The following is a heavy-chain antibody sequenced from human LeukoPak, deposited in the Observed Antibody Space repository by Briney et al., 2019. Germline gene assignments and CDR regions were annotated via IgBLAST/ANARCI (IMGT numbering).Heavy chain of an antibody. J-gene: IGHJ4*02. V-gene: IGHV3-7*01. CDR3: ARVRYDSGWYDY. Sequence: GGSLRLSCAASGFTFSAYSMNWVRQAPGKGLEWVANIKQDGSEKYYVDSVKGRFTISRDNAKNSLYLQMNSLRAEDAAVYYCARVRYDSGWYDYWGQGAQVIVSS. CDR2: IKQDGSEK. D-gene: IGHD6-19*01. CDR1: GFTFSAYS.